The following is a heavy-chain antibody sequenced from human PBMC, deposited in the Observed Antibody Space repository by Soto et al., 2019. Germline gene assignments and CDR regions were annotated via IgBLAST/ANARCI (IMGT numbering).Heavy chain of an antibody. V-gene: IGHV4-39*01. D-gene: IGHD3-10*01. CDR3: ARHTAFGELLSRFDY. CDR2: IYYSGSN. CDR1: GGSISSSSYY. J-gene: IGHJ4*02. Sequence: QLQLQESGPGLVKPSETLSLTCTVSGGSISSSSYYWGWIRQPPGKGLEWLGSIYYSGSNYYNPSLNSPVTIFMDTFKNQFALKLSPVTLADTAVYYSARHTAFGELLSRFDYWGQGTLVTVSS.